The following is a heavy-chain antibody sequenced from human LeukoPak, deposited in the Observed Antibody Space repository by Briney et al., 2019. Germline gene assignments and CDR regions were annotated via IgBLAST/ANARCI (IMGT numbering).Heavy chain of an antibody. V-gene: IGHV3-7*01. J-gene: IGHJ4*02. CDR1: GFTFSSYW. CDR3: ARAPEYGLYYFDY. CDR2: IKQDGSEK. D-gene: IGHD1-14*01. Sequence: GGSLRLSCASSGFTFSSYWMRWVRQAPGKGLEWAANIKQDGSEKYYVDSVKGRFTISRDNAKNSLYLRMNSLRAEDTAVYYCARAPEYGLYYFDYWGQGTLVTVSS.